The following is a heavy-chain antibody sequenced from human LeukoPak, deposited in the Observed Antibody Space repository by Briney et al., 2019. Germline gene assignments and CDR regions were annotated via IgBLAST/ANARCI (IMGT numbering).Heavy chain of an antibody. CDR3: ARCLRYFDWLFSVDS. V-gene: IGHV3-7*01. CDR2: IKDDGSGE. Sequence: GGSLRLSCVASGFTFTSYWMAWVRQAPGKGLEWVADIKDDGSGEYYVDSVKGRFTIFRDNAKKSLYLQMNSLRAEDTAVYYCARCLRYFDWLFSVDSWGQGTLVTVSS. J-gene: IGHJ4*02. CDR1: GFTFTSYW. D-gene: IGHD3-9*01.